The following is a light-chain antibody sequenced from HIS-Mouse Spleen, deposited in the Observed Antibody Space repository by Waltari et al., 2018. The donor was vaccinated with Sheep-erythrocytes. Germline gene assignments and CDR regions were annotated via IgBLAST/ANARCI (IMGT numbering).Light chain of an antibody. CDR3: QQRSNWPQPWT. CDR1: QSVSSY. CDR2: DAS. Sequence: EIVLTQSPGTLSLSPGERATLSCRASQSVSSYLAWYQQKPGQAPRLLIYDASNRATGIPARFSGSGSGTDFTLTISSLEPEDFAVYYCQQRSNWPQPWTFGQGTKVEIK. V-gene: IGKV3-11*01. J-gene: IGKJ1*01.